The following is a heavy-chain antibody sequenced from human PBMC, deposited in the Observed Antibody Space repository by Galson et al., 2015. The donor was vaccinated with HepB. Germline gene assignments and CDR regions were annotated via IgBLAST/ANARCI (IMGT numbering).Heavy chain of an antibody. CDR1: GFTFSTFV. J-gene: IGHJ5*02. V-gene: IGHV3-23*01. CDR3: TRDPYGGNSWFDP. CDR2: ISDSGGST. Sequence: SLRLSCAASGFTFSTFVLSWVRQAPGKGLEWVSGISDSGGSTYYADSVKGRFTISRDNSKNTLYLQMNSLRAEDTAVYYCTRDPYGGNSWFDPWGQGTLVTVSS. D-gene: IGHD4-23*01.